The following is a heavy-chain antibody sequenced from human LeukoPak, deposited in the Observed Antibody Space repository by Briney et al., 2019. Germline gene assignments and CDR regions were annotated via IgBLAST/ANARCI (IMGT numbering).Heavy chain of an antibody. CDR2: INPNSGDT. CDR3: ARGGIVVVPTASVFDP. D-gene: IGHD2-2*01. J-gene: IGHJ5*02. CDR1: GYTLTSYY. Sequence: PWASVKVSCKASGYTLTSYYMHWVRQAPRQGLEWMGWINPNSGDTNYAQRFQGRVTMTRDTSISTAYMELSRLRSDDTAVYYCARGGIVVVPTASVFDPWGQGTLVTVSS. V-gene: IGHV1-2*02.